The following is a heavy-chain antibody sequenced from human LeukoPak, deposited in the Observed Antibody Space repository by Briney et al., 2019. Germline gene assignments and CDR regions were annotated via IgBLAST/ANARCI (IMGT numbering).Heavy chain of an antibody. CDR2: IDYSGGAT. CDR3: ATTRVCGGVLLRPSCLYFED. CDR1: GFTFNNYV. V-gene: IGHV3-23*01. J-gene: IGHJ4*02. D-gene: IGHD3-10*01. Sequence: PGGSLRLSCAASGFTFNNYVVSWVRQAPGKGLEWVSGIDYSGGATNYADSVQGRFTVSRDNSKNTLYLQMNNLRAEDTAVYYCATTRVCGGVLLRPSCLYFEDWGQGVLVTVSS.